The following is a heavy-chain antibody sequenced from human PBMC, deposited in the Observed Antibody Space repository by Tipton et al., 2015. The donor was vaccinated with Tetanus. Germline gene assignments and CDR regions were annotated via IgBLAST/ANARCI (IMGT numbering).Heavy chain of an antibody. CDR1: GFPFSNFA. CDR3: AKDSVAGGVANFDY. D-gene: IGHD2-15*01. CDR2: ISGGGDET. J-gene: IGHJ4*02. Sequence: SLRLSCAASGFPFSNFAMNWIRQSPLRGLEWVSGISGGGDETHYADSVKGRFTISRDNAKNFLYLQMNSLRPEDTALYYCAKDSVAGGVANFDYWGQGTLVTVSS. V-gene: IGHV3-23*01.